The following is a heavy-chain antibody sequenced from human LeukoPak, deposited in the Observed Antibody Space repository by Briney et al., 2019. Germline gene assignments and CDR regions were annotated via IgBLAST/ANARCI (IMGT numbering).Heavy chain of an antibody. J-gene: IGHJ4*02. CDR3: ARVAGGGSYGIFDY. CDR1: GFTFSSYD. Sequence: PGGSLRLSCAASGFTFSSYDMHWVRQATGKGLEWVSAIGTAGDTYCPGSVKGRFTISRENAKNSLYLQMNSLRAGDTAVYYCARVAGGGSYGIFDYWGQGTLVTVSS. V-gene: IGHV3-13*04. CDR2: IGTAGDT. D-gene: IGHD3-16*01.